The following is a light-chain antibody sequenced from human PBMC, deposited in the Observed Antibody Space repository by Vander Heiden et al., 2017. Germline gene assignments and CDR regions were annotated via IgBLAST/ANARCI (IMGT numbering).Light chain of an antibody. Sequence: QSALPQPASVSGPPGQSITIACTGTSSDVGGYNYVSWYQQRPGKAPELMIYDVSTRPSGVSNRFSGSKSGNTASLTISGLQAEDEAEYYCSAYTSSHTLVFGGGTKLTVL. V-gene: IGLV2-14*03. J-gene: IGLJ3*02. CDR3: SAYTSSHTLV. CDR2: DVS. CDR1: SSDVGGYNY.